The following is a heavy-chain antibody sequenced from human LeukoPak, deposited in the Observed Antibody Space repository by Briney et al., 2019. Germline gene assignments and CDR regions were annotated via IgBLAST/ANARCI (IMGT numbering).Heavy chain of an antibody. J-gene: IGHJ4*02. D-gene: IGHD2-2*01. CDR2: IRYDGSNK. Sequence: PGGSLRLSCAASGFTFSSYWMSWVRQAPGKGLEWVAFIRYDGSNKYYADSVKGRFTISRDNSKNTLYLQMNSLRAEDTAVYYCARDYCSSTSCYRASFDYWGQGTLVTVSS. CDR3: ARDYCSSTSCYRASFDY. CDR1: GFTFSSYW. V-gene: IGHV3-30*02.